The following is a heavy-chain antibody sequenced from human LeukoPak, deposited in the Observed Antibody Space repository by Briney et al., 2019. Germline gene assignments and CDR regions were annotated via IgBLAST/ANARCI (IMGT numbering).Heavy chain of an antibody. D-gene: IGHD5-24*01. Sequence: GGSLRLSCAASGLTVTSNYMSWVRQAPGKGLEWVSVIYSGGSAYYADSVKGRFTISRDNSKNTLYLQMNSLRAEDTAVYYCARERDGYNRAFDYWGQGTLVTVSS. V-gene: IGHV3-53*01. CDR3: ARERDGYNRAFDY. J-gene: IGHJ4*02. CDR1: GLTVTSNY. CDR2: IYSGGSA.